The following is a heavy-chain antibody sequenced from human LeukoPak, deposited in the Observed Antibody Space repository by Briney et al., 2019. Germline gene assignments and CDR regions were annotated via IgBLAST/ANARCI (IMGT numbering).Heavy chain of an antibody. CDR2: IHGSSGST. D-gene: IGHD3-3*01. V-gene: IGHV3-23*01. CDR3: ARGYDFWSGYSFDY. J-gene: IGHJ4*02. CDR1: GFTFSNYG. Sequence: GGSLRLSCSASGFTFSNYGMSWVRQAPGKGLEWVSGIHGSSGSTYYADSVKGRPTISRDNSKNTLYLQMNSLRAEDTAVYYCARGYDFWSGYSFDYWGQGTLVTVSS.